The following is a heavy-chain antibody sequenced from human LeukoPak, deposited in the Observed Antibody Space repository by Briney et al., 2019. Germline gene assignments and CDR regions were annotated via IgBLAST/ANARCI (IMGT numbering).Heavy chain of an antibody. V-gene: IGHV1-24*01. CDR2: FDPEDGET. J-gene: IGHJ4*02. D-gene: IGHD6-19*01. CDR3: ATDFLYSSETSFDY. Sequence: ASVKVSCKVSGYTLTELSMHWVRQAPGKGLEWMGGFDPEDGETIYAQKFQGRVTMTEDTSTDTAYMELSSLRSEDTAVYYCATDFLYSSETSFDYWGQGTLVTVFS. CDR1: GYTLTELS.